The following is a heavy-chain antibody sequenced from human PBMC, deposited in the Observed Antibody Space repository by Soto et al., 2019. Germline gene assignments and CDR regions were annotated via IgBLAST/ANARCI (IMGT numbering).Heavy chain of an antibody. D-gene: IGHD4-17*01. V-gene: IGHV1-18*01. CDR1: GYTFTSYG. J-gene: IGHJ5*02. CDR3: AREHDYGEYVNWFDP. Sequence: ASVKVSCKASGYTFTSYGISWVRQAPGQGLEWMGWISAYNGNTNYAQKLQGRVTMTTDTSTSTAYMELRSLRSDDTAVYYCAREHDYGEYVNWFDPWGQGTLVTVSS. CDR2: ISAYNGNT.